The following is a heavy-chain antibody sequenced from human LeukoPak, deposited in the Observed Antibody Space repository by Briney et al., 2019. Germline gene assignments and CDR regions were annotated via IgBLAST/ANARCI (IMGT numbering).Heavy chain of an antibody. CDR1: GFTFSRQW. Sequence: GGSLRLSCAASGFTFSRQWMSWVRQAPGKGLEWVASIREDGSEEFYVDSVKGRFTISRDNAKSSLYLQTNSLRADDTAVYYCASPYSSLVDSWGQGTRVTVSS. CDR3: ASPYSSLVDS. CDR2: IREDGSEE. D-gene: IGHD4-11*01. V-gene: IGHV3-7*01. J-gene: IGHJ4*02.